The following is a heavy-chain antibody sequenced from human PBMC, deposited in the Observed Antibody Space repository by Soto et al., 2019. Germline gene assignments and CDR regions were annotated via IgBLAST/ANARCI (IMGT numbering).Heavy chain of an antibody. CDR1: GGSIRTRTNY. CDR2: TYDSVNT. Sequence: QVQLLESGPGLVKPSQTLSLTCSVSGGSIRTRTNYWSWIRQHPVKGLEWIASTYDSVNTYFNPSLESRTPLSVDTFDDSFSLKVTSVTAADTAVYYCARGVRVGDRRIWYFDLWGRGTLVTVSS. D-gene: IGHD3-3*01. J-gene: IGHJ2*01. V-gene: IGHV4-31*03. CDR3: ARGVRVGDRRIWYFDL.